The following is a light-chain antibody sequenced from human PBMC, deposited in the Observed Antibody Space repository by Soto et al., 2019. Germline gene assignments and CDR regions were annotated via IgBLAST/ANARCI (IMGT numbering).Light chain of an antibody. Sequence: DIQMTQSPPSLSASVGDRVTITCRASQGIGNSLAWYQQKPGTVPNRLIYSASTLQSGVPYRFSGSGSGTDFTPTISSLQPEDVADYYCQKYNTGPATFGQGTRLEIK. CDR2: SAS. CDR3: QKYNTGPAT. V-gene: IGKV1-27*01. J-gene: IGKJ5*01. CDR1: QGIGNS.